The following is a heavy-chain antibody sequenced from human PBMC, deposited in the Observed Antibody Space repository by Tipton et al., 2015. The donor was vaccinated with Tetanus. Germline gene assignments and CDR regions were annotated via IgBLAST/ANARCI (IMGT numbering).Heavy chain of an antibody. CDR1: GDSISRGGFF. J-gene: IGHJ5*02. CDR3: ARHLYGYWFDP. CDR2: IYYSGDT. Sequence: TLSLTCTVSGDSISRGGFFWDWIPPRPGQGPGWFGFIYYSGDTHPNPALKRRVSLSVDTSKNQFSPNPTPVAAADTAVYYCARHLYGYWFDPWGQGALVTVSS. V-gene: IGHV4-31*03. D-gene: IGHD3-10*01.